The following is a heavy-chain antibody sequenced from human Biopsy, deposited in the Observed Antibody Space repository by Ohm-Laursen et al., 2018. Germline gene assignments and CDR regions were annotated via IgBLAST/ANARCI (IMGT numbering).Heavy chain of an antibody. CDR3: ARNTGWYGDLYYFDY. J-gene: IGHJ4*02. Sequence: GASVKVSCKTSGYTFINYGFSWVRQAPGQGLEWMGMINPSGSTTSYPQIFQGRVTMTRDTSKSTVYMELSSLRSADTAVYFCARNTGWYGDLYYFDYWGQGTLVTVSS. CDR1: GYTFINYG. V-gene: IGHV1-46*01. D-gene: IGHD6-19*01. CDR2: INPSGSTT.